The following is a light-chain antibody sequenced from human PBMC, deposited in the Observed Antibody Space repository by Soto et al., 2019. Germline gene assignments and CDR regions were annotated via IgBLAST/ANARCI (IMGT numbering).Light chain of an antibody. J-gene: IGLJ3*02. CDR2: EVT. V-gene: IGLV2-8*01. Sequence: QSALTQPPSASGSPGQSVTISCTGTSSDVGGYNYVSWYQQHPGRAPKLILFEVTERPSGVPDRFSGSKAGNTASLTVSGPQAEDEAEYYCSSYVGNNNRVFGGGNKLDAL. CDR3: SSYVGNNNRV. CDR1: SSDVGGYNY.